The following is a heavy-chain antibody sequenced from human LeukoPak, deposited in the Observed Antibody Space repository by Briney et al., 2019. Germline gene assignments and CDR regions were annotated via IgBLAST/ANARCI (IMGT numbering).Heavy chain of an antibody. D-gene: IGHD1-26*01. CDR1: GFTFSSYS. V-gene: IGHV3-21*01. CDR2: ISSSSSYI. J-gene: IGHJ4*02. Sequence: GGSLRLSCAASGFTFSSYSMNWVRQAPGKGLEWVSSISSSSSYIYYADSVKGRSTISRDNAKNSLYLQMNSLRAEDTAVYYCARVPGSYDQVDYWGQGTLVTVSS. CDR3: ARVPGSYDQVDY.